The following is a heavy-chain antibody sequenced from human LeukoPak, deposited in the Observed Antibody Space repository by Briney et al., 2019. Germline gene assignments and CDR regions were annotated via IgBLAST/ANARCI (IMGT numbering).Heavy chain of an antibody. CDR2: IYSGGGT. J-gene: IGHJ4*02. CDR3: ARALRYYYDSSGLSDY. Sequence: GGSLRLSCAASGFTVSNTYMSWVRQAPGKGLEWVSLIYSGGGTYSADSVKGRFTISRDISKNTLYLQMNSLRAEDTAVYYCARALRYYYDSSGLSDYWGQGTLVTVSS. CDR1: GFTVSNTY. V-gene: IGHV3-53*05. D-gene: IGHD3-22*01.